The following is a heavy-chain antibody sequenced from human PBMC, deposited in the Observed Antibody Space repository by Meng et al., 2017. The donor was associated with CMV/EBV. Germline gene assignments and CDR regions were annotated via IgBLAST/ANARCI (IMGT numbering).Heavy chain of an antibody. CDR2: ISYDGSNK. D-gene: IGHD6-6*01. CDR3: ARGGIAARPFRVDY. CDR1: GFTVSSNY. J-gene: IGHJ4*02. Sequence: GGSLRLSCAASGFTVSSNYMSWVRQAPGKGLEWVAVISYDGSNKYYADSVKGRFTISRDNSKNTLYLQMNSLRAEDTAVYYCARGGIAARPFRVDYWGQGTLVTVSS. V-gene: IGHV3-30-3*01.